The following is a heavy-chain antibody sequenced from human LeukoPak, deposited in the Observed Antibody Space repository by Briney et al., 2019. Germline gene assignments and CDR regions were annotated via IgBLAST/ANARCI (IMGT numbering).Heavy chain of an antibody. D-gene: IGHD2-15*01. CDR1: GDSVSSNSAA. Sequence: SQTLSLTCAISGDSVSSNSAAWNWIRQSPSRGLEWLGRTYYRSKWYNDYAVSVKSRITINPDTSKNQFSLQPNSVTPEDTAVYYCARDRYYCSGGSCYSYGMDVWGQGTTVTVSS. J-gene: IGHJ6*02. CDR3: ARDRYYCSGGSCYSYGMDV. CDR2: TYYRSKWYN. V-gene: IGHV6-1*01.